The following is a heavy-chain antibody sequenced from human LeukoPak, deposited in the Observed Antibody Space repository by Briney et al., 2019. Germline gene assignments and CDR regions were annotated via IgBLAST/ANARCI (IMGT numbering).Heavy chain of an antibody. CDR3: ARSGVPAAIYYYYYMDV. V-gene: IGHV4-4*07. Sequence: SETLSLTCTVSGGSISSYYWSWIRQPAGKGLEWIGRIYTSGSTNYNPSLKSRVTISVDTSKNQFSLKLSSVTAADTAVYYCARSGVPAAIYYYYYMDVWGKGTTVTISS. J-gene: IGHJ6*03. CDR1: GGSISSYY. CDR2: IYTSGST. D-gene: IGHD2-2*01.